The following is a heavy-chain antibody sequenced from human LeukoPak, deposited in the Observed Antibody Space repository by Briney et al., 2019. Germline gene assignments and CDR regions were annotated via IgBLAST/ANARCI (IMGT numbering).Heavy chain of an antibody. D-gene: IGHD6-19*01. J-gene: IGHJ4*02. Sequence: SMKGRFTISRDNAKNSLYLQMNSLRAEDTAVYYCARVSGWSYYFDYWGQGTLVTVSS. CDR3: ARVSGWSYYFDY. V-gene: IGHV3-48*01.